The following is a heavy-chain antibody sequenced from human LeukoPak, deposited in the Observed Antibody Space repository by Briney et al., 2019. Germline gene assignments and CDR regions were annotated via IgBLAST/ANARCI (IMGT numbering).Heavy chain of an antibody. CDR2: IRYDGSNK. D-gene: IGHD6-13*01. CDR3: AKDGSSSWPDAFDT. Sequence: GGSLRLSCAASGFTFSSYGMHWVRQAPGKGLEWVAFIRYDGSNKYYADSVKGRFTISRDNSKNTLYLQMNSLRAEDTALYYCAKDGSSSWPDAFDTWGQGTMVTVSS. J-gene: IGHJ3*02. V-gene: IGHV3-30*02. CDR1: GFTFSSYG.